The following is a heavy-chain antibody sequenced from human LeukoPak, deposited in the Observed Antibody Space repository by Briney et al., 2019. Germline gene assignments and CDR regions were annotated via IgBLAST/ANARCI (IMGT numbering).Heavy chain of an antibody. Sequence: SETLSLTCTVSGYSISSGYYWGWIRQPPGKGLEWIGSIYHSGSTYYNPSLKSRVTISVDTSKNQFSLKLSSVTAADTAVYYCARGDNWNYDLDYWGQGTLVTVSS. CDR3: ARGDNWNYDLDY. D-gene: IGHD1-7*01. CDR2: IYHSGST. J-gene: IGHJ4*02. V-gene: IGHV4-38-2*02. CDR1: GYSISSGYY.